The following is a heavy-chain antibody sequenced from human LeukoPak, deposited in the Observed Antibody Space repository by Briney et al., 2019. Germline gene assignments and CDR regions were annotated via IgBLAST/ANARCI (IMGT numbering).Heavy chain of an antibody. CDR1: GYSISSGYY. V-gene: IGHV4-38-2*02. CDR3: ARVGVGGYYFDY. J-gene: IGHJ4*02. D-gene: IGHD3-16*01. Sequence: PSETLSLTCTVSGYSISSGYYWGWIRQPPGKGLEWIGSIYHSGSTYYNPSLKSRVTISVDTSKNQFSLKLSSVTAADTAVYYCARVGVGGYYFDYWGQGTLVTVSS. CDR2: IYHSGST.